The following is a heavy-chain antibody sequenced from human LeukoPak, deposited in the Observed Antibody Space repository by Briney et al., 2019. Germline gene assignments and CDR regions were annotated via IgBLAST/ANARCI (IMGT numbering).Heavy chain of an antibody. J-gene: IGHJ4*02. Sequence: PGGSLRLSCGASGFTFSSYGMHWVRQAPGKGLEWVAVISYDGTNKYYADSVKGRFTISRDNSKNTLYLQMNSLRAEDTAVYYCAKDLAGFYYDSSGYSVDYWGQGTLVTVSS. CDR1: GFTFSSYG. CDR2: ISYDGTNK. D-gene: IGHD3-22*01. CDR3: AKDLAGFYYDSSGYSVDY. V-gene: IGHV3-30*18.